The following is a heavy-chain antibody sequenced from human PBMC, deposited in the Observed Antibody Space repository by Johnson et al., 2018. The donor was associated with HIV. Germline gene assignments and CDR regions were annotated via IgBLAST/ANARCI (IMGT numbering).Heavy chain of an antibody. CDR2: IWYDGSNK. Sequence: VQLVESGGGVVQPGRSLRLSCAASGFTFSSYGMHWVRQAPGKGLEWVAVIWYDGSNKYYADSVKGRFTISGDNSKNTLSLQMNSLRAEDTAVYYCAKDTVWSSGYYGGAFDICGQGTMVTVSS. CDR3: AKDTVWSSGYYGGAFDI. J-gene: IGHJ3*02. CDR1: GFTFSSYG. V-gene: IGHV3-33*06. D-gene: IGHD3-22*01.